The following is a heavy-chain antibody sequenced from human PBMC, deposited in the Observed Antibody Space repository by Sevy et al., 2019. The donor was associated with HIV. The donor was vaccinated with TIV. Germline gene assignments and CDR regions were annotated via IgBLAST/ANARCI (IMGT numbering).Heavy chain of an antibody. J-gene: IGHJ3*01. D-gene: IGHD6-13*01. Sequence: GGSLRLSCAASGFTFFSHVMSWVRQAPGKGLEWVSGLSGSGGTTYYADSVKGRFSICRDNSKNKLYLQMSSLRIEDTAVYYCATGTTDSSVSWVFDVWGQGTMVTVSS. CDR1: GFTFFSHV. V-gene: IGHV3-23*01. CDR3: ATGTTDSSVSWVFDV. CDR2: LSGSGGTT.